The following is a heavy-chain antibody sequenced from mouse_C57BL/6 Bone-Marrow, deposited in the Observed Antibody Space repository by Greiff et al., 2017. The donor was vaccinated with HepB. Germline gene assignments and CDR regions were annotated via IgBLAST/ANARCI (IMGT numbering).Heavy chain of an antibody. CDR1: GFTFSNYW. CDR2: IRLKSDNYST. Sequence: EVKLVESGGGLVQPGGSMKLSCVASGFTFSNYWMNWVRQSPEKGLEWVAQIRLKSDNYSTHYAVSVKGRFTISRDDSKSSVYLQMNNLRAEDTGIYYCSYGRYYAMDYWGQGTSVTVSS. CDR3: SYGRYYAMDY. V-gene: IGHV6-3*01. D-gene: IGHD1-1*01. J-gene: IGHJ4*01.